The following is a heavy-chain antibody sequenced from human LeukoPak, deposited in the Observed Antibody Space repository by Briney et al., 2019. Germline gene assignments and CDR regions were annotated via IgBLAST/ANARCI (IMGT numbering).Heavy chain of an antibody. Sequence: PGGSLRLSCAASGFTFSNYGMHWVRQAPGKGLEWVAVIWDAGSNEYYADSVKGRFTIFRDNRRNTLYLQMNSLRAEDTAVYSCARDHSGTQDYWGQGTLVTVSS. V-gene: IGHV3-33*01. J-gene: IGHJ4*02. CDR3: ARDHSGTQDY. CDR2: IWDAGSNE. CDR1: GFTFSNYG. D-gene: IGHD1-1*01.